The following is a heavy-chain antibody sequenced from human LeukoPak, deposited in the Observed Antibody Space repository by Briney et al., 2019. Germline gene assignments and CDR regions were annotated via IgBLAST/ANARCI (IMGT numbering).Heavy chain of an antibody. CDR2: IYYSGST. V-gene: IGHV4-59*01. J-gene: IGHJ4*02. CDR1: GGSISSYY. D-gene: IGHD2-21*02. Sequence: PSETLSLTCTVSGGSISSYYWSWIRQPPGKGLEWIGYIYYSGSTNYNPSLKSRVTISVDTSKNQSSLKLSSVTAADTAVYYCVRDNCGGDCYPDYWGQGTLVTVSS. CDR3: VRDNCGGDCYPDY.